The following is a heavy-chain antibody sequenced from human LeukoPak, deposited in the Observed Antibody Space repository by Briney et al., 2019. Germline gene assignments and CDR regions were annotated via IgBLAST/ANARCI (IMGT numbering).Heavy chain of an antibody. CDR1: GFTFSSYW. V-gene: IGHV3-7*01. J-gene: IGHJ3*02. Sequence: GGSLRLSCAASGFTFSSYWMSWVRQAPGKGLEWVANIKQDGSEKYYVDSVKGRFTISRDNAKNSLYLQMDSLRAEDTAVYYCAREDHYYDSSGYPIWGQGAMVTVSS. CDR2: IKQDGSEK. CDR3: AREDHYYDSSGYPI. D-gene: IGHD3-22*01.